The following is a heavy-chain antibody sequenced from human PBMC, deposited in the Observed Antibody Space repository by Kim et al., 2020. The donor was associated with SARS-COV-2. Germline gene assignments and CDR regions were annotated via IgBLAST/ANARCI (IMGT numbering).Heavy chain of an antibody. J-gene: IGHJ5*02. CDR1: GFTFDDYA. CDR3: AKDFFQYSVRGWFDP. D-gene: IGHD2-15*01. CDR2: ISWNSGSI. V-gene: IGHV3-9*01. Sequence: GGSLRLSCAASGFTFDDYAMHWVRQAPGKGLEWVSGISWNSGSIGYADSVKGRFTISRDNAKNSLYLQMNSLRAEDTALYYCAKDFFQYSVRGWFDPWGQGTLVTVSS.